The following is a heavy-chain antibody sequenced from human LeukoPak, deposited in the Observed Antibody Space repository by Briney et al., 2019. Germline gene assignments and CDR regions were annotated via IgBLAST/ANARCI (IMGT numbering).Heavy chain of an antibody. CDR1: VYTFIGYY. CDR2: ISAYNGNT. J-gene: IGHJ4*02. CDR3: ARVLGSGSQDY. D-gene: IGHD1-26*01. V-gene: IGHV1-18*04. Sequence: ASVKVSCKASVYTFIGYYVNWVRQTPGQGLEWMGWISAYNGNTNYAQKLQGRVTMTTDTSTSTAYMELRSLRSDDTAVYYCARVLGSGSQDYWGQGTLVTVSS.